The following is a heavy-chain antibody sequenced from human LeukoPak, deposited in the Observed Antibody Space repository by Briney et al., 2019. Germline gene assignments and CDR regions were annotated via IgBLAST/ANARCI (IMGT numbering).Heavy chain of an antibody. CDR1: GGSISSGLYS. Sequence: SETLSLTCDVSGGSISSGLYSWSWIRQPLGKGLEWIGYIYHTGSTYYDPSLKSRVTISVDTSKNQFSLRLSSVTAADTAVYYCARLQYCSGTSCYWFDPWGQGTLVTVSS. CDR2: IYHTGST. J-gene: IGHJ5*02. D-gene: IGHD2-2*01. CDR3: ARLQYCSGTSCYWFDP. V-gene: IGHV4-30-2*01.